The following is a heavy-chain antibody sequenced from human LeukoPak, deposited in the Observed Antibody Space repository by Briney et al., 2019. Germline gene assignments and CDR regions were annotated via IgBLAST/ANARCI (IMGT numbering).Heavy chain of an antibody. D-gene: IGHD3-22*01. Sequence: GGSLRLSCAASGFTFSSYAMSWVRQAPGKRLEWVSALSGGGGTTYYADSVKGRFTISRDNSKNTLFLQMNRLRAEDTAVDYCARDSGPYTSGYYGHWGQGTLVTVSS. CDR1: GFTFSSYA. V-gene: IGHV3-23*01. J-gene: IGHJ4*02. CDR2: LSGGGGTT. CDR3: ARDSGPYTSGYYGH.